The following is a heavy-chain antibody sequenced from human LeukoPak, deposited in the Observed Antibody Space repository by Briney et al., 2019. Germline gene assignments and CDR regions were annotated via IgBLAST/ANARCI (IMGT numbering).Heavy chain of an antibody. Sequence: SETLSLTCSVSGGSISNSSYYWGWIRQPPGKGLEWIGTIYYSGSTYHNPSLKSRVIISVDTSKNQFSLKLSSVTAADTAVYYCARQRSKYYYENYWGEGTLVTVSS. CDR3: ARQRSKYYYENY. D-gene: IGHD3-22*01. J-gene: IGHJ4*02. V-gene: IGHV4-39*01. CDR1: GGSISNSSYY. CDR2: IYYSGST.